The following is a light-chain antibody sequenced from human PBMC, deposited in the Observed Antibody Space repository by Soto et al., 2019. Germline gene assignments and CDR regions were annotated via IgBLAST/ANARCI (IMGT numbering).Light chain of an antibody. J-gene: IGLJ1*01. CDR2: RNS. V-gene: IGLV1-47*01. CDR1: SSNIESNY. CDR3: AAWDDSLSGYV. Sequence: QSVLTQPPSASGTPGQKVTISCSGSSSNIESNYVYWYQHLSGTAPKLLIYRNSQRPSGVPDRFSGSKSGTSASLAISGLRSEDEADYYCAAWDDSLSGYVFGTGTKVTVL.